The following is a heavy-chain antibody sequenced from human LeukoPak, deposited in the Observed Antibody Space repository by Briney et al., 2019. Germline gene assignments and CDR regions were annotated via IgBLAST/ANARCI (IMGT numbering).Heavy chain of an antibody. J-gene: IGHJ4*02. V-gene: IGHV4-4*02. CDR1: GGSITQTNY. CDR2: VILQGST. CDR3: AREGGPYRPLNY. Sequence: SETLSLTYGFSGGSITQTNYWTWVRQPPGKGLEGIGEVILQGSTEFIPSLMRRVAISLDTSPTHVSLQLTSVTAADTAVYYGAREGGPYRPLNYSGQGTPGTVSS.